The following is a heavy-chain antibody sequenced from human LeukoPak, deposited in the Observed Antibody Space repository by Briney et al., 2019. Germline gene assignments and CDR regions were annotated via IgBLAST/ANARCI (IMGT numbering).Heavy chain of an antibody. Sequence: GGSLRLSCAASGFTFSSYTMSWVRQAPGKGLEWVSTITTSGGNTYYADSVKGRFTVSRDNSKNTLYLQMNSLRAEDTAVYYCAKDGGLWVSAHWGDSWGRGTLVTVSS. CDR3: AKDGGLWVSAHWGDS. D-gene: IGHD7-27*01. CDR2: ITTSGGNT. CDR1: GFTFSSYT. V-gene: IGHV3-23*01. J-gene: IGHJ4*02.